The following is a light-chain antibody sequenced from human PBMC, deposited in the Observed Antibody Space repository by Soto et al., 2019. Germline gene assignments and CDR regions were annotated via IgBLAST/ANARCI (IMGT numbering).Light chain of an antibody. CDR2: DVS. CDR3: SSYTTGSPPAVV. V-gene: IGLV2-14*01. CDR1: SSDVGGYNY. J-gene: IGLJ2*01. Sequence: QSALTQPASVSGSPGQSITISCTGTSSDVGGYNYVSWYQQHPGKAPKLMIYDVSNRPSGVSNRFSGSKSGNTASLTISGLQAEEGADYYYSSYTTGSPPAVVFGGGTKVTVL.